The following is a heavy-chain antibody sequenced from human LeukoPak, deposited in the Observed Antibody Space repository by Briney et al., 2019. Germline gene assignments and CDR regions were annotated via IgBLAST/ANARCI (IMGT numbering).Heavy chain of an antibody. CDR1: GGSISSYF. V-gene: IGHV4-4*07. J-gene: IGHJ3*02. D-gene: IGHD6-6*01. CDR3: AREYSSSSGKNAFDI. Sequence: SETLSLTCTVSGGSISSYFWSWIRQPAGKGLEWIGRIYASGSTNYNPSLKSRVTMSVDTSKNQFSLKLASVTAADTAVYYCAREYSSSSGKNAFDIWGQGTMVTVSS. CDR2: IYASGST.